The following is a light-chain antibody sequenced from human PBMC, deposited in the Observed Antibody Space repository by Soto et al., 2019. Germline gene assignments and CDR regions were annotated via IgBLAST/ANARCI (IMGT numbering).Light chain of an antibody. J-gene: IGKJ4*01. CDR3: QQRSNWPLP. CDR2: DAS. Sequence: EILLTQSPATLSLSPGERATLSCRASQSVRSFLAWYQQKPGQAPRLLICDASSRAAGIPARFSGSGSGTDFTLTISSLEPEDFAVYYCQQRSNWPLPFGGGTKVEIK. V-gene: IGKV3-11*01. CDR1: QSVRSF.